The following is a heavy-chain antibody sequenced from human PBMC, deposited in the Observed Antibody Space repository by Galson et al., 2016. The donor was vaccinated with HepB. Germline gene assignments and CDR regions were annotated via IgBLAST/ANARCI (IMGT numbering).Heavy chain of an antibody. CDR3: ARVNFWSGFDY. CDR1: GYTFITYG. J-gene: IGHJ4*02. Sequence: SVKVSCKASGYTFITYGIAWVRQAPGQGLEWMGWISAYKGQTNYAQKLQGRVTMTTDTSTSAAYMELKSLRSDDTAVYFCARVNFWSGFDYWGQGTLVTVSS. V-gene: IGHV1-18*04. D-gene: IGHD3-3*01. CDR2: ISAYKGQT.